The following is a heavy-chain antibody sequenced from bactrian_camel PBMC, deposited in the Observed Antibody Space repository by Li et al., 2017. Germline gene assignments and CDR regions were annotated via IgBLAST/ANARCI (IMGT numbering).Heavy chain of an antibody. V-gene: IGHV3S1*01. J-gene: IGHJ4*01. D-gene: IGHD4*01. CDR2: IRPAGATT. CDR3: AIRFVSNSGANPAFFTY. Sequence: HVQLVESGGGSVQAGESLRLSCAGTGIRLRSAFCVCWFRQTPGQEREGVASIRPAGATTAYASSVRDRFVISLDTATDTVYLQMNSLKSEDTVLYYCAIRFVSNSGANPAFFTYWGQGTQVTVS. CDR1: GIRLRSAFC.